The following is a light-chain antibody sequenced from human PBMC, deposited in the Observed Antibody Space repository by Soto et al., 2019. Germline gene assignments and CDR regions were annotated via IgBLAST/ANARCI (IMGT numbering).Light chain of an antibody. Sequence: EIVMTQSPATLSVSPGERSTLSCRSSQSVGSSLAWYQQNPGQAPRLLIYSASTRATGIPARFSGSGSGTEFTLTISSLQYEDFAVYYCQQYNDWPPSTFGQGTKVDIK. CDR2: SAS. CDR1: QSVGSS. V-gene: IGKV3-15*01. J-gene: IGKJ1*01. CDR3: QQYNDWPPST.